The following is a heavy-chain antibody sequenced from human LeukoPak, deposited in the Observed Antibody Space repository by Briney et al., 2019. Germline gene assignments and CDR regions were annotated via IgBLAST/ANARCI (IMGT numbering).Heavy chain of an antibody. D-gene: IGHD3-9*01. V-gene: IGHV3-49*04. CDR1: GFTFSSYA. CDR2: IRSKPQSDTT. CDR3: ARFAEADWVLHASKLSYYYTDV. Sequence: QPGRSLRLSCAASGFTFSSYAMHWVRQAPGRGLEWVGFIRSKPQSDTTQYGASVKGRFAISRDDSQGIVYLQMNSLRTEDTGVYYCARFAEADWVLHASKLSYYYTDVWGKGTTVIIS. J-gene: IGHJ6*03.